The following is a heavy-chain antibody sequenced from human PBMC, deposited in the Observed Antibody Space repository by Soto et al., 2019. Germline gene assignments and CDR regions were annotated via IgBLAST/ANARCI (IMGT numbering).Heavy chain of an antibody. V-gene: IGHV4-31*03. J-gene: IGHJ4*02. CDR3: AGGTSSWFDY. D-gene: IGHD6-13*01. Sequence: QVQLQESGPGLVKPSQTLSLTCTVSGGSISREGYYWTWIRQHPGKGLEWIGYIYYTGITHYNPSLKSRVTISIDTSNNQFSLTVNSVTAADTAVYYCAGGTSSWFDYWGQGTRVTVSS. CDR1: GGSISREGYY. CDR2: IYYTGIT.